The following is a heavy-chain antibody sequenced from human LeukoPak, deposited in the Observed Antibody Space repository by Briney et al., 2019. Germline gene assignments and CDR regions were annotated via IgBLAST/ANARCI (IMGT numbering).Heavy chain of an antibody. J-gene: IGHJ4*02. CDR1: GGSFSGYY. CDR2: INHSGST. CDR3: ARVAGYSYGLRFDY. D-gene: IGHD5-18*01. Sequence: SETLSLTCAVYGGSFSGYYWSWIRQPPGKGLEWIGEINHSGSTNYNPSLKSRVTISVDTSKNQFSLKLSSVTAADTAVYYCARVAGYSYGLRFDYWGQGTLVTVSS. V-gene: IGHV4-34*01.